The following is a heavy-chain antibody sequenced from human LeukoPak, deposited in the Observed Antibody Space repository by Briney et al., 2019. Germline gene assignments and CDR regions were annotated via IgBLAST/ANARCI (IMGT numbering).Heavy chain of an antibody. V-gene: IGHV3-53*01. Sequence: QLGGSLRLSCAASGFTVSSNYMSWVRQAPGKGLEWVSVIYSGGSTYYADSVKGRFTISRDNSKNTLYLQMNSLRAEDTAVYYCARGDPLLEWLIDWGQGTLVTVSS. CDR2: IYSGGST. J-gene: IGHJ4*02. D-gene: IGHD3-3*01. CDR3: ARGDPLLEWLID. CDR1: GFTVSSNY.